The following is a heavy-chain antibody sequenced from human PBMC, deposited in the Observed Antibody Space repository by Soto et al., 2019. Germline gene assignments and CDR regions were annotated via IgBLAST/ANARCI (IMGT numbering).Heavy chain of an antibody. J-gene: IGHJ4*02. CDR2: IYYSGST. Sequence: GPGLXKPXQTLXXXCTVSGGSXSXGXYXWSWIRQPPGKGLEWIGYIYYSGSTYYNPSLKSRVTISVDTSKNQFSLKLSSVTAADTAVYYCARADYWGQGTLVTVSS. CDR3: ARADY. V-gene: IGHV4-30-4*01. CDR1: GGSXSXGXYX.